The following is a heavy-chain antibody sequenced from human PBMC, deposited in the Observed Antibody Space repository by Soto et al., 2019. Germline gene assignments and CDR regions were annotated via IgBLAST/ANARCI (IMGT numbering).Heavy chain of an antibody. D-gene: IGHD1-26*01. J-gene: IGHJ2*01. Sequence: QVQLVESGGGVVQPGRSLRLSCVGSGFTFSSYGMHWVRQAPGKGLEWLAVISFDGNYKYHADSVKGRFTISRDNSKNTLFLEMSSLRPEDTAVYYCVKDNLHSGSYESWYFDLWGRGTLVTVSS. CDR1: GFTFSSYG. V-gene: IGHV3-30*18. CDR2: ISFDGNYK. CDR3: VKDNLHSGSYESWYFDL.